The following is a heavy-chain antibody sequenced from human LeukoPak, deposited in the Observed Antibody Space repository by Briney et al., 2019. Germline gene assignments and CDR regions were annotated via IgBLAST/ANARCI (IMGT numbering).Heavy chain of an antibody. CDR1: GGSITTTNW. D-gene: IGHD2-21*02. V-gene: IGHV4-4*02. Sequence: SETLSLTCGVSGGSITTTNWWSWVRQPPGQGLEWIGEIHLSGRTNYNPSLNSRVTLALDTSKNQFSLKLSSVTAADTAVYYCASVEVTTKDHFDYWGQGTLVTVSS. J-gene: IGHJ4*02. CDR2: IHLSGRT. CDR3: ASVEVTTKDHFDY.